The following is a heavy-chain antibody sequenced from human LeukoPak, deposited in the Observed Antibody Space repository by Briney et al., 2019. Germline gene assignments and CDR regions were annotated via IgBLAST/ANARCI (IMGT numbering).Heavy chain of an antibody. V-gene: IGHV4-39*01. CDR3: ASQYYDISTGYYQTFDY. CDR1: GGSISSSSYY. J-gene: IGHJ4*02. D-gene: IGHD3-9*01. Sequence: SETLSLTCTVSGGSISSSSYYWGWIRQPPGKGLEWSGSIYYSGSTYYNPSLKSRVTISVDTSKNQFSLKLSSVTAADTAVYYCASQYYDISTGYYQTFDYWGQGTLVTVYS. CDR2: IYYSGST.